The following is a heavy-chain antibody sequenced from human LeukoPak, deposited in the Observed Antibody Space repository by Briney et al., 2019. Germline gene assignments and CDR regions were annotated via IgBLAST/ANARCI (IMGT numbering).Heavy chain of an antibody. CDR1: GGTFSSYA. CDR3: AREYGSGSVDYFDY. J-gene: IGHJ4*02. Sequence: ASAKVSCKASGGTFSSYAISWVRQAPGQGLEWMGIINPSGGSTSYAQKFQGRVTMTRDMSTSTVYMELSSLRSEDTAVYYCAREYGSGSVDYFDYWGQGTLVTVSS. D-gene: IGHD3-10*01. CDR2: INPSGGST. V-gene: IGHV1-46*01.